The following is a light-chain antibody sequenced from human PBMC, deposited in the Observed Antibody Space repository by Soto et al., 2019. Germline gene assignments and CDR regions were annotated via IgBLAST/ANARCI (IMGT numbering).Light chain of an antibody. Sequence: QSVLTQPPSASGSPGQSVTISCTGTSSDVGDNYVSWYQQHLGKAPKLIIYEVSQRPSGVPDRFSGSKSGNTASLTISGLQPDDESLYYCGSYSTTTYLGVFGGGTKLTVL. J-gene: IGLJ3*02. CDR2: EVS. CDR3: GSYSTTTYLGV. V-gene: IGLV2-8*01. CDR1: SSDVGDNY.